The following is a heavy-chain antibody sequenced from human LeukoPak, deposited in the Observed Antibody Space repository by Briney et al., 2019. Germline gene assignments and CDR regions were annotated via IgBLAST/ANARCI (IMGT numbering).Heavy chain of an antibody. V-gene: IGHV4-4*07. CDR2: IYTSGST. Sequence: SETLSLTCTVSGGSISSYYWSWIRQPAGKGLEWIGRIYTSGSTNYNPSLKSRVTMSVDTSKNQFSLKLSSVTAADTAVYYCARDLRAAGRYFDWFHWFDPWGQGTLVTVSS. J-gene: IGHJ5*02. D-gene: IGHD3-9*01. CDR3: ARDLRAAGRYFDWFHWFDP. CDR1: GGSISSYY.